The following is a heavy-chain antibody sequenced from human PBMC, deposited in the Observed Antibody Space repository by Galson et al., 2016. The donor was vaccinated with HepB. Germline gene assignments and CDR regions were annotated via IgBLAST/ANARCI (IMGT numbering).Heavy chain of an antibody. CDR1: GLNFNEYH. CDR3: VGDSGRTGAWDY. CDR2: IGSSSSRI. Sequence: SLRLSCAVSGLNFNEYHMDWARQAPGKGLEWVSYIGSSSSRIYYADSMKGRFTISRDNDQNSLFLQMNSLRAEDSAVYYCVGDSGRTGAWDYWGQGNLVTVAS. J-gene: IGHJ4*02. V-gene: IGHV3-48*04. D-gene: IGHD1-14*01.